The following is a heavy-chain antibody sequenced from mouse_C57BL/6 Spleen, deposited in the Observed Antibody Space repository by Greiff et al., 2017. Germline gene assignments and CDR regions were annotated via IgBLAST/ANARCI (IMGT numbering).Heavy chain of an antibody. CDR1: GYTFTDYY. CDR3: ARGDYDGGIAY. V-gene: IGHV1-19*01. J-gene: IGHJ3*01. CDR2: INPYNGGT. Sequence: EVQLQQSGPVLVKPGASVKMSCKASGYTFTDYYMNWVKQSHGKSLEWIGVINPYNGGTSYNQKFKGKATLTVDKSSSTAYMELNSLTSEDSAVDYCARGDYDGGIAYWGQGTLVTVSA. D-gene: IGHD2-4*01.